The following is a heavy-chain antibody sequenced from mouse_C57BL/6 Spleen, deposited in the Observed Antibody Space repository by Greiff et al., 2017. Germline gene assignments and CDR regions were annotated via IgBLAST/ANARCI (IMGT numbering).Heavy chain of an antibody. CDR1: GYTFTSYW. CDR3: ARLDDYDEVYYAMDY. V-gene: IGHV1-64*01. CDR2: IHPNSGST. Sequence: QVQLQQPGAELVKPGASVKLSCKASGYTFTSYWMHWVKQRPGQGLEWIGMIHPNSGSTNYNEKFKSKATLTVDKSSSTAYMQLSILTSEDSAVYYCARLDDYDEVYYAMDYWGQGTSVTVSS. D-gene: IGHD2-4*01. J-gene: IGHJ4*01.